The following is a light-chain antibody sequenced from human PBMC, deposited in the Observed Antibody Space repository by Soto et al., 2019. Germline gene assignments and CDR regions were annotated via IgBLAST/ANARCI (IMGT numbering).Light chain of an antibody. Sequence: EIVLTQSPGTLSLSPGERATLSCRASQSVSSSSLAWYQQNPGQAPRLLIYEASSRATGIPDRFSGSGSGTDFTLTISRLEPEDFAVYYCQQYGSSLITFGQGTRLEI. CDR1: QSVSSSS. V-gene: IGKV3-20*01. J-gene: IGKJ5*01. CDR2: EAS. CDR3: QQYGSSLIT.